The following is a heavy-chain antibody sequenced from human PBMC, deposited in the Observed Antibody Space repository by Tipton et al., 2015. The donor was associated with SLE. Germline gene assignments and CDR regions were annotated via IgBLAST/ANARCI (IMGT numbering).Heavy chain of an antibody. CDR1: GFTFSSYG. Sequence: SLRLSCAASGFTFSSYGMHWVRQAPGKGLEWVAVIWYDGSNKYYADSVKGRFTISRDNSKNTLYLQMNSLRAEDTAVYYCARDRYGSGSYSPYYYYYGMDVWGQGTTVTVSS. CDR2: IWYDGSNK. D-gene: IGHD3-10*01. V-gene: IGHV3-33*01. CDR3: ARDRYGSGSYSPYYYYYGMDV. J-gene: IGHJ6*02.